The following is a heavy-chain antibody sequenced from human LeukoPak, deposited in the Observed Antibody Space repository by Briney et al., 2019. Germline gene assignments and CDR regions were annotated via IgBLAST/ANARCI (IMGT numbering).Heavy chain of an antibody. J-gene: IGHJ3*02. V-gene: IGHV4-59*01. CDR3: ARDRYYYDSSGYYYRSDDAFDI. CDR2: IYYSGST. CDR1: GGSISSYY. Sequence: PSETLSLTCTVSGGSISSYYWSWLRQPPGKGLEWIGYIYYSGSTNYNPSLKSRVTISVDTSKNQFSLKLSSVTAADTAVYYCARDRYYYDSSGYYYRSDDAFDIWGQGTMVTVSS. D-gene: IGHD3-22*01.